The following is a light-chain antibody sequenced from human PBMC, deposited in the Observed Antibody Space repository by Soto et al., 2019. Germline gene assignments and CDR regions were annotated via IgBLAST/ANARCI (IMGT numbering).Light chain of an antibody. V-gene: IGLV2-14*01. CDR1: SSDVGAYNY. CDR3: SSYTYSSTVV. CDR2: EVS. Sequence: QSVLTQPASVSGSPGQSITISCTGTSSDVGAYNYVSWYEQHPGKAPKLMIYEVSNRPSGVSNRFSGSKSGNTASLTISGRQAEDEADYYCSSYTYSSTVVFGGGTQLTVL. J-gene: IGLJ2*01.